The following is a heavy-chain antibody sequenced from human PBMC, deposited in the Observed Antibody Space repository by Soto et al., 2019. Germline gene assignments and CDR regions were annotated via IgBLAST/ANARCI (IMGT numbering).Heavy chain of an antibody. V-gene: IGHV3-33*01. CDR3: ASEPAITMITEPTHFDY. D-gene: IGHD3-22*01. Sequence: QVQLVESGGGVVQPGRSLRLSCAASGFTFSSYGMHWVRQAPGKGLEWVAVIWYDGSNKYYADSVKGRFTISRDNSKNTLYLQMYSLRAEVTAVYYCASEPAITMITEPTHFDYWGHGSLVTVSS. CDR2: IWYDGSNK. J-gene: IGHJ4*01. CDR1: GFTFSSYG.